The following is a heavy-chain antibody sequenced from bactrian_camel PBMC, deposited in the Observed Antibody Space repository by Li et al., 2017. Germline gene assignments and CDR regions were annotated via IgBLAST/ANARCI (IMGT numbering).Heavy chain of an antibody. J-gene: IGHJ4*01. V-gene: IGHV3-2*01. CDR2: IYTFHRTT. CDR1: EYPARY. D-gene: IGHD6*01. CDR3: AADVGSMSGNCQPNY. Sequence: LRLSCVASEYPARYMGWFRQAPGMEREQVAAFIYTFHRTTRYADSVKGRFTISRDDAKNTMYLRMNNLQPEDTAMYYCAADVGSMSGNCQPNYWGQGTQVTVS.